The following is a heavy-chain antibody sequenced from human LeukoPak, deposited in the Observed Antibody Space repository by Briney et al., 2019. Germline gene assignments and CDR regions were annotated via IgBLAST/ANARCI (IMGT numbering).Heavy chain of an antibody. V-gene: IGHV1-69*13. CDR1: GGTFSSYA. J-gene: IGHJ5*02. D-gene: IGHD6-6*01. CDR2: IIPIFGTA. CDR3: ASDYSSSTYNWFDP. Sequence: GASVKVSCTASGGTFSSYAISWVRQAPGQGLEWMGGIIPIFGTANYAQKFQGRVTITADESTSTAYMELSSLRSEDTAVYYCASDYSSSTYNWFDPWGQGTLVTVSS.